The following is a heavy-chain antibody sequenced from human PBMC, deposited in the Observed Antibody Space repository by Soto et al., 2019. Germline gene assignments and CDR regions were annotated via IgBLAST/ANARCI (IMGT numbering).Heavy chain of an antibody. CDR3: ATAGYVLLDYYYYDMDV. CDR1: GYTFTSYA. V-gene: IGHV1-3*01. Sequence: ASVKVSCKASGYTFTSYAMHWVRQAPGQRLEWMGWINAGNGNTKYSQKFQGRVTITRDTSASTAYMELSSMRSEDTAVYYCATAGYVLLDYYYYDMDVWGKGTTVTVSS. D-gene: IGHD5-12*01. CDR2: INAGNGNT. J-gene: IGHJ6*03.